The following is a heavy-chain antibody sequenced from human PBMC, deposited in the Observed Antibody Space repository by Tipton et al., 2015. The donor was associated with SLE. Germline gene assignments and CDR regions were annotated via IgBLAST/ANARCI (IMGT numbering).Heavy chain of an antibody. V-gene: IGHV3-23*01. J-gene: IGHJ3*02. CDR1: GFTFSIYA. CDR2: ISGGGDII. Sequence: SLRLSYAASGFTFSIYAMSWVRQAPGKGLEWVSAISGGGDIIYYTDSVKGRFTISRDNSKNTLYLQMNSLRAEDTAVYYCARDLPDAFDIWGQGTMVTVSS. CDR3: ARDLPDAFDI.